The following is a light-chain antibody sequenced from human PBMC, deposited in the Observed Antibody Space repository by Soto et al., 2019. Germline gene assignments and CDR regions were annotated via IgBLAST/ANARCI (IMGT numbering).Light chain of an antibody. CDR1: QSLXRG. V-gene: IGKV1-5*03. Sequence: IQMTQSPSTLSASGGDRVTITCRAGQSLXRGFAWYQQKPGKAPKALIYXASTLESGVPLMFSGSGYGTEFTLTISRLQPDDVATYFCQQYNSYWTFGQGTKVDIK. J-gene: IGKJ1*01. CDR3: QQYNSYWT. CDR2: XAS.